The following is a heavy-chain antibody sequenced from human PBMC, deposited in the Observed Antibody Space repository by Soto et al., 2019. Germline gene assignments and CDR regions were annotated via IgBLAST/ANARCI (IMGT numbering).Heavy chain of an antibody. CDR1: GFCFSSYA. CDR2: ISYDGSNK. CDR3: AREIERLLGY. J-gene: IGHJ4*02. Sequence: QVQLMESGGGVVQPGRSLRLSCAASGFCFSSYAMHWVRQAPGKGLEWVAVISYDGSNKYYADSVKGRFTISRDNSKNTLYLQMNSLRAEDTAVYYCAREIERLLGYWGQGTLVTVSS. D-gene: IGHD3-10*01. V-gene: IGHV3-30-3*01.